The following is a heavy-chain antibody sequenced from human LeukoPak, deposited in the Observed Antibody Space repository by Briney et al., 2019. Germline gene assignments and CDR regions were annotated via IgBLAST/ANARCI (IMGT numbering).Heavy chain of an antibody. Sequence: SETLSLTCTVSGGSISSGGYYWSWIRQHPGKGLEWIGYVYYSGSTYYNPSLKSRVTISVDTSKNQFSLKLSSVTAADTAVYYCARDRIAAAGIHDYWGQGTLVTVSS. CDR1: GGSISSGGYY. J-gene: IGHJ4*02. V-gene: IGHV4-31*03. D-gene: IGHD6-13*01. CDR2: VYYSGST. CDR3: ARDRIAAAGIHDY.